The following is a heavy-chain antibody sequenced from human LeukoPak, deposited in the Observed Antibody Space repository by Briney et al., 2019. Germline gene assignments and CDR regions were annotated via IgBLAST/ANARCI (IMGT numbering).Heavy chain of an antibody. D-gene: IGHD6-19*01. Sequence: GGSLRLSCAASGFTFSSYAMHWVRQAPGKGLEWVAVISYDGSNKYYADSMKGRFTISRDNSKNTLYLQMNSLRAEDTAVYYCARSIAVAGTGNDYWGQGTLVTVSS. CDR2: ISYDGSNK. CDR3: ARSIAVAGTGNDY. J-gene: IGHJ4*02. CDR1: GFTFSSYA. V-gene: IGHV3-30*04.